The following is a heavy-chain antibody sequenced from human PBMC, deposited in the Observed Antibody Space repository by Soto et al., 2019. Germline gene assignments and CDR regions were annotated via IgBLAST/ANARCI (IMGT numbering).Heavy chain of an antibody. CDR2: IRGDGSSK. J-gene: IGHJ5*02. D-gene: IGHD6-13*01. Sequence: GSLRLSCAASGFTFSTYAMHWVLQAPGKGLAWVAAIRGDGSSKYYADSVRGRFTISRDNSKNTLYLQMSSLRAEDTALYYCAKDHLTSGGTFWFDPWGQGTLVTVSS. CDR3: AKDHLTSGGTFWFDP. V-gene: IGHV3-30-3*01. CDR1: GFTFSTYA.